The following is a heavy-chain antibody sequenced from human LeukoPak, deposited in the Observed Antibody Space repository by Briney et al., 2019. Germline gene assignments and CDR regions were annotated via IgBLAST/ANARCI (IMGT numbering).Heavy chain of an antibody. CDR3: AKARPRGVIIVNFDY. J-gene: IGHJ4*02. Sequence: PGGSLRLSCSASGFTFSSYAMHWVRQAPGKGLQYVSAISTNGDGTYYADSVKGRFTISRDNSKNTLYLQMNSLRAEDTAVYYCAKARPRGVIIVNFDYWGQGTLVTVSS. CDR1: GFTFSSYA. D-gene: IGHD3-10*01. CDR2: ISTNGDGT. V-gene: IGHV3-64*04.